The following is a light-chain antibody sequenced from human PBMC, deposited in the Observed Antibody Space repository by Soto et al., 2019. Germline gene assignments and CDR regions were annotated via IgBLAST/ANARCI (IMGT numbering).Light chain of an antibody. CDR3: CSYAGAYTWM. Sequence: QSALTQPRSVSGSPGQSVTISCTGTSSDVGGYDHVSWCQQHPGKAPKLLIYDVTRRPSGVPDRFSGSKSGNTASLTISGLRAEDEADYYCCSYAGAYTWMFGGGTKLTVL. CDR2: DVT. V-gene: IGLV2-11*01. CDR1: SSDVGGYDH. J-gene: IGLJ3*02.